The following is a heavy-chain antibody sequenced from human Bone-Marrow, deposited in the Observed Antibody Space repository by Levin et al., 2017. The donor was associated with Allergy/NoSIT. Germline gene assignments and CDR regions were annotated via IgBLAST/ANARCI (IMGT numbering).Heavy chain of an antibody. Sequence: GESLKISCAASGFTFSTFAMSWVRQARGKGLEWVAGIGGSGDATSHADSVKGRFIISRDNSENMLYLQMNSLKDEDTAVYYCAKKDWGETTGPPLLNNWGQGTLVIVSS. CDR1: GFTFSTFA. CDR3: AKKDWGETTGPPLLNN. D-gene: IGHD3/OR15-3a*01. V-gene: IGHV3-23*01. J-gene: IGHJ4*02. CDR2: IGGSGDAT.